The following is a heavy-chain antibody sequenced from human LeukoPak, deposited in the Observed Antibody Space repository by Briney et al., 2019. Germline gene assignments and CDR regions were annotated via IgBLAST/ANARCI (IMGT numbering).Heavy chain of an antibody. D-gene: IGHD2-21*01. CDR2: IKAGNGDT. CDR1: GYIFTKYV. CDR3: ARDDCGDTCYPGGY. Sequence: GASVKVSCKAPGYIFTKYVVHWVRQAPGQRPEWMGWIKAGNGDTKYSQNFQDRLTITRDTSASTVYMELSSLTSEDTALYYCARDDCGDTCYPGGYWDQGTLVTVSS. J-gene: IGHJ4*02. V-gene: IGHV1-3*01.